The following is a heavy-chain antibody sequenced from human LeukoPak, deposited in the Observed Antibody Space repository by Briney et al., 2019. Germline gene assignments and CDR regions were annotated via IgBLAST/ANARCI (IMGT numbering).Heavy chain of an antibody. D-gene: IGHD4-17*01. J-gene: IGHJ4*02. CDR1: GFSFSSFA. CDR2: IGRAGDTT. V-gene: IGHV3-64*02. Sequence: GGSLRLSCTASGFSFSSFAIHWVRQAPGKGLEYVSGIGRAGDTTYYADSVKGRFTISRDNSRNTLFLQMNSLRAEDTAVYYCAKLESATVTTPDFDYWGQGTLVTVSS. CDR3: AKLESATVTTPDFDY.